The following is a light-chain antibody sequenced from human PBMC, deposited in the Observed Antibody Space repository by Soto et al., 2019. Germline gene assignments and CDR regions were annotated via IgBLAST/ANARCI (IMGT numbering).Light chain of an antibody. J-gene: IGKJ1*01. CDR1: QSVHNY. CDR3: QQYGYSSWT. V-gene: IGKV3-20*01. Sequence: EIVLTQSPATLSLSPGDRAALSCKASQSVHNYLAWYQQKPGQAPRLLIYGASSRATGIPDRFSGSGSGADFTLTISRLEPEDFAVYYCQQYGYSSWTFGQGTKVDIK. CDR2: GAS.